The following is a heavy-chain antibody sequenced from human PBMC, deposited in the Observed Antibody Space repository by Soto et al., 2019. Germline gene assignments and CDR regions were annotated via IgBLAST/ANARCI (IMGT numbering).Heavy chain of an antibody. Sequence: VQLLESGGGLVQPGGSLRVSCAASGFPFSNHAMSWVRQAPGKGLEWVSGISDGGDLIYYADSVKGRFSMSRDNSENMLYLQMTNLRAEDTAMYFCAKRQGTGLAAKNFDFWGQGTLVTVSS. J-gene: IGHJ4*02. CDR1: GFPFSNHA. CDR3: AKRQGTGLAAKNFDF. D-gene: IGHD2-15*01. V-gene: IGHV3-23*01. CDR2: ISDGGDLI.